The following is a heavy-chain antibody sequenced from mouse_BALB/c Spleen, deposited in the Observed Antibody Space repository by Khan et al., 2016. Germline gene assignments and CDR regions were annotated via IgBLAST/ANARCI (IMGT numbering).Heavy chain of an antibody. CDR2: KNTYTGEP. V-gene: IGHV9-3-1*01. CDR3: AKTYYGYAMDY. CDR1: GYTFTNYG. Sequence: QIQLVQSGPELKKPGETVKISCKATGYTFTNYGVNWVKQTPGKGLRWMGWKNTYTGEPAYADDSKGRLAFPLETSAITPYLQINNLKNEDTTTSFCAKTYYGYAMDYWGQGTSVTVSS. D-gene: IGHD1-1*01. J-gene: IGHJ4*01.